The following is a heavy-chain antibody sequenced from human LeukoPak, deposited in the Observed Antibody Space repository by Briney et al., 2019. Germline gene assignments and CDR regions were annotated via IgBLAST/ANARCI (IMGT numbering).Heavy chain of an antibody. V-gene: IGHV4-34*01. CDR2: INHSGST. Sequence: SETLSLTCAVYGGSFSGYYWSWIRQPPGKGLEWIGEINHSGSTNYNLSLKSRVTISVDTSKNQFSLKLSSVTAADTAVYYCARRTRLFLMNWFDPWGQGTLVTVSS. CDR1: GGSFSGYY. D-gene: IGHD1-14*01. CDR3: ARRTRLFLMNWFDP. J-gene: IGHJ5*02.